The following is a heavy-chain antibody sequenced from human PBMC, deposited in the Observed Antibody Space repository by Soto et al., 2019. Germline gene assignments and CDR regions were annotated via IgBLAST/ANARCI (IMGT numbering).Heavy chain of an antibody. D-gene: IGHD3-3*01. J-gene: IGHJ4*02. CDR2: IRSKAYGGTT. V-gene: IGHV3-49*03. Sequence: AGGSLRLSCTASGFTFGDYAMSWFRQAPGKGLEWVGFIRSKAYGGTTEYAASVKGRFTISRDDSKSIAYLQMNSLKTEDTAVYYCTRGWGDFWSGSDYWGQGTLVTVSS. CDR3: TRGWGDFWSGSDY. CDR1: GFTFGDYA.